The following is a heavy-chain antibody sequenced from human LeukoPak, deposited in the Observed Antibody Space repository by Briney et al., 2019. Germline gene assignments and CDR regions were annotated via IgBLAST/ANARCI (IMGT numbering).Heavy chain of an antibody. D-gene: IGHD3-22*01. CDR3: ARGLTYYYDSSGYYYA. J-gene: IGHJ5*02. V-gene: IGHV3-43*01. Sequence: PGGSLRLSCAASGFTFDDYTMHWVRQAPGKGLEWVSLISWDGGSTYYADSVKGRFTISRDNAKNSLYLQMNSLRAEDTAVYYCARGLTYYYDSSGYYYAWGQGTLVTVSS. CDR2: ISWDGGST. CDR1: GFTFDDYT.